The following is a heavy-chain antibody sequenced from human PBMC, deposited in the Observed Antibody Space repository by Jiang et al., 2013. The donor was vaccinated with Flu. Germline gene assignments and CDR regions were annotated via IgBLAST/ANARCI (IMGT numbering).Heavy chain of an antibody. CDR1: GFSFSTYA. CDR2: IWYDGSKQ. V-gene: IGHV3-33*01. D-gene: IGHD3-22*01. CDR3: AREGRYYDSRGYEKRGYFD. J-gene: IGHJ4*02. Sequence: ASGFSFSTYAMHWVRQAPGKGLEWVAMIWYDGSKQYYADSVKGRVTISRDNSKNTLYLQMNSLRVGDTAVYYCAREGRYYDSRGYEKRGYFDFGAREPRSPSPQ.